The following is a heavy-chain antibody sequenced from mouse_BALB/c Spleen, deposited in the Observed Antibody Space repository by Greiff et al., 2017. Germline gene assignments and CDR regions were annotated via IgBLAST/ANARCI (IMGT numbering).Heavy chain of an antibody. CDR2: ILPGSGST. D-gene: IGHD3-1*01. CDR1: GYTFSSYW. J-gene: IGHJ2*01. V-gene: IGHV1-9*01. Sequence: QVQLQQSGAELMKPGASVKISCKATGYTFSSYWIEWVKQRPGHGLEWIGEILPGSGSTNYNEKFKGKATFTADTSSNTAYMQLSSLTSEDSAVYYCARTSARAFYFDYWGQGTTLTVSS. CDR3: ARTSARAFYFDY.